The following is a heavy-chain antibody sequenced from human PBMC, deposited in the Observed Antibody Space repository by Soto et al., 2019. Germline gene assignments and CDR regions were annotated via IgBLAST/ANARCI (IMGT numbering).Heavy chain of an antibody. J-gene: IGHJ4*02. CDR3: AKDRSGYCSGGSCYYFDY. D-gene: IGHD2-15*01. Sequence: PGGSLRLSCAASGFTFSSYGMHWVRQAPGKGLEWVAVISYDGSNKYYADSVKGRFTISRDNSKNTLYLQMNSLRAEDTAVYYCAKDRSGYCSGGSCYYFDYWGQGTLVTVSS. CDR1: GFTFSSYG. V-gene: IGHV3-30*18. CDR2: ISYDGSNK.